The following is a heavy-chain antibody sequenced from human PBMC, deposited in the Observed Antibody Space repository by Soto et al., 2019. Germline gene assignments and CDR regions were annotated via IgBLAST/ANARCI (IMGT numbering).Heavy chain of an antibody. CDR3: ARLRRSSSAGWFDP. J-gene: IGHJ5*02. V-gene: IGHV4-39*01. CDR1: GGSISSSSYY. Sequence: NPSETLSLTCTVSGGSISSSSYYWGWIRQPPGKGLEWIGSSYYSGSTYYNPSLKSRVTISVDTSKNQFSLKLSSVTAADTAVYYCARLRRSSSAGWFDPWGQGTLVTVSS. CDR2: SYYSGST. D-gene: IGHD6-6*01.